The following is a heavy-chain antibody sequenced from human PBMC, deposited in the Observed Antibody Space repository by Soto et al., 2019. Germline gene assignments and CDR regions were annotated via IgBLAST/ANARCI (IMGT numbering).Heavy chain of an antibody. J-gene: IGHJ4*02. CDR2: IYSGDST. Sequence: EVQLVESGGGLVQPGGSLRLSCAASGFTVSSNYMNWVRQAPGKGLEWVSIIYSGDSTDYADSVKGRFTISRDNSKNTLFLQMNSLRAEDTAVYYWACSRTSKRGDYWGQGTLVTVSS. CDR3: ACSRTSKRGDY. V-gene: IGHV3-66*01. D-gene: IGHD2-2*01. CDR1: GFTVSSNY.